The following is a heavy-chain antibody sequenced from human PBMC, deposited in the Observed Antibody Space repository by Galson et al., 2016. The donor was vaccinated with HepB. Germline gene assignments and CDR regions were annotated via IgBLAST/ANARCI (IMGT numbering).Heavy chain of an antibody. V-gene: IGHV4-4*07. CDR1: GGSISSGY. Sequence: TLSLTCTVSGGSISSGYWTWIRQSAGKGLEWIGRVYPSESTNYNPSLKGRVTISLDRSKNQFSLRLNSVIAADTAVYYCAKDEGFYNGMDFWGQGTTVTVSS. J-gene: IGHJ6*02. D-gene: IGHD2-2*02. CDR2: VYPSEST. CDR3: AKDEGFYNGMDF.